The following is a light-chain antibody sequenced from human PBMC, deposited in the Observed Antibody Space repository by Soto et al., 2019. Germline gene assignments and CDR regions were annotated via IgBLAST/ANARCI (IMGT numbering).Light chain of an antibody. J-gene: IGLJ2*01. CDR1: SSDVGGYNY. CDR2: EVS. V-gene: IGLV2-14*01. Sequence: QSLLTQPASVSGSPGQSITISCTGTSSDVGGYNYVSWYQQHPGKAPKLMIYEVSNRPSGVSNRFSGSKSGNTASLTISGLQAEDEADYYCSSYTSSSRVVFGGGTQLTVL. CDR3: SSYTSSSRVV.